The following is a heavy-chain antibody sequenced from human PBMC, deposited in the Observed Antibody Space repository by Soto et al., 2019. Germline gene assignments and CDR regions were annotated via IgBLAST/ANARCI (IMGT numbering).Heavy chain of an antibody. CDR1: GYTFTSYG. CDR3: ASCGSTSCYAPGAAFDI. CDR2: ISAYNGNT. Sequence: ASVKVSCKASGYTFTSYGISWVRQAPGQVLEWMGWISAYNGNTNYAQKLQGRVTMTTDTSTSTAYMELRSLRSDDTAVYYCASCGSTSCYAPGAAFDIWGQGTMVTVSS. D-gene: IGHD2-2*01. J-gene: IGHJ3*02. V-gene: IGHV1-18*01.